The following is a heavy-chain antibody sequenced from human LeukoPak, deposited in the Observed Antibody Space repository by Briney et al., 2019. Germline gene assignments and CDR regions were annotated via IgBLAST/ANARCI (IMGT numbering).Heavy chain of an antibody. CDR1: GLNFSNHG. CDR2: ITGDGTTT. CDR3: AKMNGYFEY. J-gene: IGHJ4*02. V-gene: IGHV3-23*01. Sequence: GGSLRLSCEASGLNFSNHGMSWVRQAPGKGLQWVSAITGDGTTTYYADSVKGRFTISRDNPKNMLYLQMSSLRAEDTAVYYCAKMNGYFEYWGQGALVPVSS. D-gene: IGHD1-1*01.